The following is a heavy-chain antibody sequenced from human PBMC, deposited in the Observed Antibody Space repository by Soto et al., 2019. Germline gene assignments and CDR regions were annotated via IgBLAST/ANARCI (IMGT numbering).Heavy chain of an antibody. CDR2: IIPIFGTA. V-gene: IGHV1-69*13. D-gene: IGHD6-6*01. Sequence: ASVKVSCKASGGTFSSYAISWVRQAPGQGLEWMGGIIPIFGTANYAQKFQGRVTITADESTSTAYMELSSLRSEDTAVYYCARDVEQLVRSDYYYYGMDVWG. CDR1: GGTFSSYA. J-gene: IGHJ6*02. CDR3: ARDVEQLVRSDYYYYGMDV.